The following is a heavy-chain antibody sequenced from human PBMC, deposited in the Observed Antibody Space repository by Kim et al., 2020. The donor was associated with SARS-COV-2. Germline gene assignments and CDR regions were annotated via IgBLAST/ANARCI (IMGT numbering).Heavy chain of an antibody. D-gene: IGHD6-13*01. J-gene: IGHJ6*02. V-gene: IGHV3-21*04. Sequence: GGSLRLSCAASGFTFSSYSMNWVRQAPGKGLEWVSSISSSSSYIYYADSVKGRFTISRDNAKNSLYLQMNSLRAEDTAVYYCARGNQGIAAAGPLYYYYGMDVWGQGTTVTVSS. CDR1: GFTFSSYS. CDR3: ARGNQGIAAAGPLYYYYGMDV. CDR2: ISSSSSYI.